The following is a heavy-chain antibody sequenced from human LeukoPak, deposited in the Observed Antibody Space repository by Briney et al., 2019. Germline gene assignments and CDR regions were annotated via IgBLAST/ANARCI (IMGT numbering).Heavy chain of an antibody. CDR1: VGSFSGYY. CDR3: ARVRMQVGVNWFDP. J-gene: IGHJ5*02. Sequence: SETLSLTCAAYVGSFSGYYWSWIRQPPGKGLEWIGEIDHSGSTNYNPSLKSRVTISVDTSKNQFSLKLSSVTAADTAIYYCARVRMQVGVNWFDPWGQGTLVTVSS. D-gene: IGHD2-15*01. CDR2: IDHSGST. V-gene: IGHV4-34*01.